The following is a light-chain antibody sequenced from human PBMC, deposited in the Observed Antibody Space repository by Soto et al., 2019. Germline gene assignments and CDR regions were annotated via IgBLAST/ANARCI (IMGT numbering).Light chain of an antibody. CDR3: SSYGGNNNLL. Sequence: QSALTQPPSASGSPGQSVAISCTGTSSDVGGYDYVSWYQQHPGKAPKLMIYEVTKRPSGVPDRFSGSKSGNTASLTVSGLQAEDGADYYCSSYGGNNNLLFGGGTKLTVL. CDR1: SSDVGGYDY. V-gene: IGLV2-8*01. CDR2: EVT. J-gene: IGLJ2*01.